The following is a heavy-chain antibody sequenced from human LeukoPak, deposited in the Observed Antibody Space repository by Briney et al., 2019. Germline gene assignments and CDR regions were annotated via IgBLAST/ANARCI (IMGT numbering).Heavy chain of an antibody. CDR3: AREYSSSWYDPGDY. J-gene: IGHJ4*02. Sequence: GGSLRLSCAASGFTFSDYYMSWIRQAPGKGLEWVSSISSSSSYIYYADSVKGRFTISRDNAKNSLYLQMNSLRAEDTAVYYCAREYSSSWYDPGDYWGQGTLVTVSS. CDR1: GFTFSDYY. CDR2: ISSSSSYI. D-gene: IGHD6-13*01. V-gene: IGHV3-11*06.